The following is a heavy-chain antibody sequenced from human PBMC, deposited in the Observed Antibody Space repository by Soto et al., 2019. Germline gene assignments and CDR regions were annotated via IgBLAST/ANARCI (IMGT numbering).Heavy chain of an antibody. V-gene: IGHV3-21*02. D-gene: IGHD5-12*01. J-gene: IGHJ4*02. CDR3: ARDNGYDAATLDY. CDR2: ISSSSSNI. CDR1: GLTFSPCS. Sequence: EVQLVESGGGLVKPGGSLGLPLAASGLTFSPCSMNWVRQAPGKGLEWVSSISSSSSNINYADSVKGRFTISRDNAKNSLYLQMNSLRADDTAVYYCARDNGYDAATLDYWGQGTLVTVSS.